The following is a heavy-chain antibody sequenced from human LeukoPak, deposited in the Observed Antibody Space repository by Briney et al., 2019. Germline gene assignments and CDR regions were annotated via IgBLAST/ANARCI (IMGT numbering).Heavy chain of an antibody. CDR1: GFTLSTYG. D-gene: IGHD6-19*01. CDR2: ISYDGNSK. V-gene: IGHV3-30*18. J-gene: IGHJ5*02. CDR3: AKDLYGSGWYNYFDP. Sequence: PGRSLRLFCAASGFTLSTYGMHWVRQAPGKGLEWVAMISYDGNSKQYADLVKGRFTISRDNSKNTLYLQMNSLRTEDTAVYHCAKDLYGSGWYNYFDPWGQGALVTVSS.